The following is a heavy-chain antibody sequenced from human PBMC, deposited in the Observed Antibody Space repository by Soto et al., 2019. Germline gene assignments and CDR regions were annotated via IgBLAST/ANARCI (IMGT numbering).Heavy chain of an antibody. J-gene: IGHJ4*02. CDR3: AREVSRYYSDY. CDR1: GCALTGYY. V-gene: IGHV1-2*04. CDR2: INPNSGGT. Sequence: SAMVSCKASGCALTGYYMHWVRQAPGQGLEWMGWINPNSGGTNYAQKFQGWVTMTRDTSRSTAYMELSRLRSDDTAVYYCAREVSRYYSDYCSQGTIVTVSS. D-gene: IGHD6-6*01.